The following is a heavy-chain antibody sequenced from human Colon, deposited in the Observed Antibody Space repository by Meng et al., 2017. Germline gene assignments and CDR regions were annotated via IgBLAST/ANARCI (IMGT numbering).Heavy chain of an antibody. J-gene: IGHJ6*02. V-gene: IGHV3-23*01. Sequence: GESLKISCAASRFTFSEYAMSWVRQSPGKGLEWVSTISASGDRTFYADSVKGRFTISRDNSRNRLYLQMKSLRAEDTAVYYCHLLVAGRGVFYFYFGFDVWGQGTTVTVS. CDR2: ISASGDRT. CDR1: RFTFSEYA. D-gene: IGHD6-19*01. CDR3: HLLVAGRGVFYFYFGFDV.